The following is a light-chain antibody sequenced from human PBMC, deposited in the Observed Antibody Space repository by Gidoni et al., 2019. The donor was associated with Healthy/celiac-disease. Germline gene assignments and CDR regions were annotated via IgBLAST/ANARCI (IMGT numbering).Light chain of an antibody. CDR2: ELS. CDR1: QSLLHSDGKTY. V-gene: IGKV2D-29*01. Sequence: DIVINQTPRTPGQPASISCKSSQSLLHSDGKTYVYWYLQKAGQPPQLLIYELSNRFSGVPDRFRVSGSGTDFTLTISRVEAEDVGIYYCLQSVQLPYTFGQGTKLEIK. J-gene: IGKJ2*01. CDR3: LQSVQLPYT.